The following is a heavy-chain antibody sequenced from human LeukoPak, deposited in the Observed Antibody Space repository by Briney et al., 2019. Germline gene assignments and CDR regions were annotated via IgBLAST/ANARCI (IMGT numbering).Heavy chain of an antibody. Sequence: ASVRVSCKASGYTFTSYGISWVRQAPGQGLEWMGWISAYNGNTNYAQKLQGRVTMTTDTSTSTAYMELRSLRSDDTAVYYCARVFTEAAAGITLFDYWGQGTLVSGST. CDR2: ISAYNGNT. D-gene: IGHD6-13*01. CDR3: ARVFTEAAAGITLFDY. CDR1: GYTFTSYG. V-gene: IGHV1-18*01. J-gene: IGHJ4*02.